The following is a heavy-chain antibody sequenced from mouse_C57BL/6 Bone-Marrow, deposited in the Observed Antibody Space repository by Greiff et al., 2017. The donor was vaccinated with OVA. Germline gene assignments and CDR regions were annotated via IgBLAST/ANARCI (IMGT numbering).Heavy chain of an antibody. Sequence: EVMLVESGGGLVQPGGSLKLSCAASGFTFSDYYMYWVRQTPEKRLEWVAYISNGGGSTYYPDTVKGRFTISRDNAKNTLYLQMSRLKSEDTAMYYCASQPYDGYPWFAYWGQGTLVTVSA. CDR2: ISNGGGST. CDR3: ASQPYDGYPWFAY. CDR1: GFTFSDYY. J-gene: IGHJ3*01. V-gene: IGHV5-12*01. D-gene: IGHD2-3*01.